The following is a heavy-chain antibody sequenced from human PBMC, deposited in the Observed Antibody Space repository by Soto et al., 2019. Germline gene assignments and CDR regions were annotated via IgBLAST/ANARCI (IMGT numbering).Heavy chain of an antibody. CDR1: GYSFTSYA. CDR2: INAGNGNT. Sequence: ASVKVSCKASGYSFTSYAMHWVRQAPGQRLEWMGWINAGNGNTKYSQKFQGRVTITRDTSASTAYMELCSLRSEDTAVYYCAIVMKAAAGTKPFDYWGPGTLVTVSS. V-gene: IGHV1-3*01. D-gene: IGHD6-13*01. J-gene: IGHJ4*02. CDR3: AIVMKAAAGTKPFDY.